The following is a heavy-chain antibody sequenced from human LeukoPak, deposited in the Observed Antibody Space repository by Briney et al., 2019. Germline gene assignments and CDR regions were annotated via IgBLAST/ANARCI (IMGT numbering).Heavy chain of an antibody. CDR1: GFIVNTYY. CDR2: IYSDGST. CDR3: ARIYSGSHYS. Sequence: GGSLRLSCAVSGFIVNTYYMSWVRQAPGKGLEWVSIIYSDGSTYYADSVKGRFTISRDTSKNTLFLQMNSLRAENTAVYYCARIYSGSHYSWGQGTLVTISS. J-gene: IGHJ4*02. V-gene: IGHV3-53*01. D-gene: IGHD1-26*01.